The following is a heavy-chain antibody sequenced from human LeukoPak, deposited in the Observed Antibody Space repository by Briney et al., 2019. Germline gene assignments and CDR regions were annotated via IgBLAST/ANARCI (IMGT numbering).Heavy chain of an antibody. J-gene: IGHJ4*02. CDR1: GFTFSSYG. CDR2: ISYDGSNK. D-gene: IGHD5-24*01. V-gene: IGHV3-30*18. Sequence: GGSLRPSCAASGFTFSSYGMHWVRQAPGKGLEWVAVISYDGSNKYYADSVKGRLTISRDNSKNTLYLQMNSLRAEDTAVYYCAKAGEMATIDYWGQGTLVTVSS. CDR3: AKAGEMATIDY.